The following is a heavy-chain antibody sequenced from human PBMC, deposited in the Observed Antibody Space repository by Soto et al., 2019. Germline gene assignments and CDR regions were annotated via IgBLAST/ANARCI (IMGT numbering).Heavy chain of an antibody. D-gene: IGHD3-16*01. CDR1: GGSISSGGYY. V-gene: IGHV4-31*03. Sequence: SETLSLTCTVSGGSISSGGYYWIWIRQHPGKGLEWIGYIYYSGSTYYNPSLKSRVTISVDTSKNQFSLKLSSVTAADTAVYYCARGHMALEENYYYYYGMDVWGQGTTVTVSS. J-gene: IGHJ6*02. CDR2: IYYSGST. CDR3: ARGHMALEENYYYYYGMDV.